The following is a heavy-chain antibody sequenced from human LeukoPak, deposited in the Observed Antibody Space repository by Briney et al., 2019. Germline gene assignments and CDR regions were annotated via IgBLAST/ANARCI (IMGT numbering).Heavy chain of an antibody. CDR1: GGSISRYY. V-gene: IGHV4-59*12. CDR2: IYYSGST. CDR3: ARGRRRDSYYYDSSGPYYFDY. D-gene: IGHD3-22*01. Sequence: PSGTLSLTCTASGGSISRYYWSWIRQPPGKGLEWMGYIYYSGSTNYNPSLKSRVTISVDTSKNQFSLNLSSVTAADTAVYYCARGRRRDSYYYDSSGPYYFDYWGQGTLVTVSS. J-gene: IGHJ4*02.